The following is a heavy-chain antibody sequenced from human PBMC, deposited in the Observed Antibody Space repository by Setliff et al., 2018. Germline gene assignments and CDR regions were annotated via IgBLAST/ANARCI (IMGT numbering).Heavy chain of an antibody. V-gene: IGHV3-74*01. J-gene: IGHJ4*02. D-gene: IGHD6-19*01. CDR2: INSDGTTA. Sequence: GGSLRLPCSASGFTFSKYWMHWVRQAPGKGLMWVARINSDGTTASYADSVKGRFTISRDNAKNTLYLQMNSLRAEDTAVYYCARLFAVADPSYWGQGTLGTV. CDR3: ARLFAVADPSY. CDR1: GFTFSKYW.